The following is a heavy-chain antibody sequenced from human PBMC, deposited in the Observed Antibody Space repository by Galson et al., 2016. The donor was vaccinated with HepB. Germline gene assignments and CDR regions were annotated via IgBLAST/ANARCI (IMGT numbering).Heavy chain of an antibody. D-gene: IGHD2-15*01. CDR2: IFHSGNT. J-gene: IGHJ4*02. CDR3: ARRVGDCSYSSCPWDL. Sequence: SETLSLTCGVSGGSIYSGHYWGWVRQPPGKGLEWIGEIFHSGNTNYNPSVQSRVTITVDLSKSQFSVKLTSVSAADTAVYYCARRVGDCSYSSCPWDLWGQGILVTVSS. CDR1: GGSIYSGHY. V-gene: IGHV4-4*02.